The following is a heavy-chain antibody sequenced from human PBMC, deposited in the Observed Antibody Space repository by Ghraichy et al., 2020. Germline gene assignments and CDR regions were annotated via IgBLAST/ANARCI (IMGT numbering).Heavy chain of an antibody. V-gene: IGHV3-23*01. Sequence: GGSLRLSCAASGFTFSSYAMSWVRQAPGKGLEWVSAISGSGGSTYYADSVKGRFTISRDNSKNTLYLQMNSLRAEDTAVYYCAKDERYSSSWYAGFSYWGQGTLVTVSS. CDR2: ISGSGGST. CDR1: GFTFSSYA. J-gene: IGHJ4*02. D-gene: IGHD6-13*01. CDR3: AKDERYSSSWYAGFSY.